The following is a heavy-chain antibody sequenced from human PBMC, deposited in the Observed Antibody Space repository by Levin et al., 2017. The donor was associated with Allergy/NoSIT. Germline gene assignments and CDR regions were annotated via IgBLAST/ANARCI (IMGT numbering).Heavy chain of an antibody. CDR3: ARDNRARGYYFDY. Sequence: SCAVSGGSISSSNWWSWVRQPPGKGLEWIGEIYHSGSTNYNPSLKSRVTISVDKSKNQFSLKLSSVTAADTAVYYCARDNRARGYYFDYWGQGTLVTVSS. J-gene: IGHJ4*02. CDR1: GGSISSSNW. CDR2: IYHSGST. V-gene: IGHV4-4*02. D-gene: IGHD3-16*02.